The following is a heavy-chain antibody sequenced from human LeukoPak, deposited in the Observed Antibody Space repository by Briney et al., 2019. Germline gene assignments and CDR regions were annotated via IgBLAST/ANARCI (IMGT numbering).Heavy chain of an antibody. V-gene: IGHV4-39*01. CDR1: GGSISSSSYY. CDR2: IYYSGST. CDR3: ARHEAARRGDVNYFDY. D-gene: IGHD6-6*01. Sequence: SETLSLTCTVSGGSISSSSYYWGWIRQPPGKGLEWIGSIYYSGSTYYNPSLKSRVTISVDTSKNQFSLKLSSETAADTAVYYCARHEAARRGDVNYFDYWGQGTLVTVSS. J-gene: IGHJ4*02.